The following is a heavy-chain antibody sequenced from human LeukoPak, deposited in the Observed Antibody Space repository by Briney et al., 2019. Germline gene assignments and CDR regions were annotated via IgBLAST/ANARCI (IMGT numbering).Heavy chain of an antibody. Sequence: GASVKVSCKASGYTFTGYYMHWVRQAPGQGHEWMGWINPNSGGTNYAQKFQGRVTMTRDTSISTAYMELSRLRSDDTAVYYCARAQRYCSSTSCSLAHYYYYMDVWGKGTTVTVSS. CDR2: INPNSGGT. D-gene: IGHD2-2*01. J-gene: IGHJ6*03. CDR1: GYTFTGYY. CDR3: ARAQRYCSSTSCSLAHYYYYMDV. V-gene: IGHV1-2*02.